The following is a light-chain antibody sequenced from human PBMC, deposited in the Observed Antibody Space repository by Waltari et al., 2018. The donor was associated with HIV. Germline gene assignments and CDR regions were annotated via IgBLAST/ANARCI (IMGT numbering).Light chain of an antibody. CDR2: LGS. Sequence: DIVMTQSPLSLPVTPGEPASISCRSSQSLLHTNGNNYVHWYLQKSGQSPQLLIHLGSNRASGVPDRFSGSGSGTDFTLKISRVEAEDVGVYYCMQALQTPYTCGQGTKLEIK. CDR1: QSLLHTNGNNY. CDR3: MQALQTPYT. V-gene: IGKV2-28*01. J-gene: IGKJ2*01.